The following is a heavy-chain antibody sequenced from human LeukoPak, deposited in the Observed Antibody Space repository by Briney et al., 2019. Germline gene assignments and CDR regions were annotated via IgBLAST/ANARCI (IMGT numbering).Heavy chain of an antibody. Sequence: SETLSLTCTVFGGSLSSDSYYWGWMRQPPGKGPEWVGTIYYVGGAFYNPSLRSRLTISMDTSRNQFSLRLSSMAAADTAVYYCARGDGGKPMGFWGQGTLVAVSS. CDR2: IYYVGGA. V-gene: IGHV4-39*07. D-gene: IGHD4-23*01. CDR1: GGSLSSDSYY. J-gene: IGHJ4*02. CDR3: ARGDGGKPMGF.